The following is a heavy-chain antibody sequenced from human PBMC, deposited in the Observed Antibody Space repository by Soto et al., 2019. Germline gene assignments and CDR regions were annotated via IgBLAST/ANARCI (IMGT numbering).Heavy chain of an antibody. Sequence: PGGSLRLSCAASGFTVSSNYMSWVRQAPEKGLDWVSVIYNVGDTYYADSVKGRFTISRDNSKNTLYLQMNSLRAEDTAVYYCATLLSRTPRAFDIRAQGTMVTVSS. V-gene: IGHV3-66*01. CDR3: ATLLSRTPRAFDI. CDR2: IYNVGDT. CDR1: GFTVSSNY. J-gene: IGHJ3*02.